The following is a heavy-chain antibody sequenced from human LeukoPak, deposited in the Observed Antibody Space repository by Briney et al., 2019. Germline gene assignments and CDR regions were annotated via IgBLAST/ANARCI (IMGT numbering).Heavy chain of an antibody. CDR2: IYYSGST. CDR3: AKGVDTAYYYGMDV. Sequence: PSETLSLTCTVSGGSISSYYWSWIRQPPGKGPEWIGYIYYSGSTNYNPSLKSRVTISVDTSKNQFSLKLSSVTAADTAVYYCAKGVDTAYYYGMDVWGQGTTVTVSS. J-gene: IGHJ6*02. V-gene: IGHV4-59*01. D-gene: IGHD5-18*01. CDR1: GGSISSYY.